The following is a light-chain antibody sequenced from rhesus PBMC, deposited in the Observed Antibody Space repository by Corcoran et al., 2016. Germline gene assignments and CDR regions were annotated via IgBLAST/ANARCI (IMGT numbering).Light chain of an antibody. CDR1: QSISSW. CDR3: LQYSSSPFT. Sequence: DIQMTQSPSSLSASVGDTVTITCRASQSISSWLDWYQQKPGKAPKLLIKKASSLQSGVPSRFSGSGSGTDFTLTISSLQPEDFATYYCLQYSSSPFTFGPGTKLDIK. J-gene: IGKJ3*01. V-gene: IGKV1-22*01. CDR2: KAS.